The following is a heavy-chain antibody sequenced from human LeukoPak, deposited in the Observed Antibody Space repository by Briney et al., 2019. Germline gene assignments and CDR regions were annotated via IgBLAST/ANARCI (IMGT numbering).Heavy chain of an antibody. D-gene: IGHD3-22*01. Sequence: SETLSLTCTVSGGSISSGDYYWSWIRQPPGKGLEWIGYIYYSGSTYYNPSLKSRVTISVDTSKNQFSLKLSSVTAADTAVYYCAREGVTMIGPFDYWGQGTLVTVSS. CDR1: GGSISSGDYY. CDR2: IYYSGST. CDR3: AREGVTMIGPFDY. V-gene: IGHV4-30-4*08. J-gene: IGHJ4*02.